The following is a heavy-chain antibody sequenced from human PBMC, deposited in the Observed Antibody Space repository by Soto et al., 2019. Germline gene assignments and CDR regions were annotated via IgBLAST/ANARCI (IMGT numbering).Heavy chain of an antibody. CDR2: ISAHNGNT. CDR3: ARGRYGDY. Sequence: QVHLVQSGAEVKKPGASVKVSCKGSGYGFTTYGITWVRQAPGQGLEWMAWISAHNGNTNYAQELQGRVTVTRDTSTRTAYMALISLRSHDTAVYYCARGRYGDYWGQGALVTVSS. V-gene: IGHV1-18*01. CDR1: GYGFTTYG. J-gene: IGHJ4*02. D-gene: IGHD1-1*01.